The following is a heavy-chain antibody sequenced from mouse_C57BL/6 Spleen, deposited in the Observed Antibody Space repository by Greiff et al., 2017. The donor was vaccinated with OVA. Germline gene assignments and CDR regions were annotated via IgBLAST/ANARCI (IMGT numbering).Heavy chain of an antibody. CDR3: ARSATTVVAPFDY. CDR2: IHPNSGST. D-gene: IGHD1-1*01. V-gene: IGHV1-64*01. Sequence: VQLQQPGAELVKPGASVKLSCKASGYTFTSYWMHWVKQRPGQGLEWIGMIHPNSGSTNYNEKFKSKATLTVDKSSSTAYMQLSSLTSEDSAVYYCARSATTVVAPFDYWGQGTTLTVSS. CDR1: GYTFTSYW. J-gene: IGHJ2*01.